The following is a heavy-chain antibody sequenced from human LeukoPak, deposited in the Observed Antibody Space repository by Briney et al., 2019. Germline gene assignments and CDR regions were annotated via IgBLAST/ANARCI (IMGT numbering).Heavy chain of an antibody. J-gene: IGHJ6*02. Sequence: SETLSLTCTVSGGSISSGGYYWSWIRQHPGKGLEWIGYIYYSGSTYYNPSLKSRVTISVDTSKNQFSLKLSSVTAADTAVYYCARALGYCSSTSCYRRRYYYYGMDVWGQGTTVTVSS. D-gene: IGHD2-2*02. CDR1: GGSISSGGYY. V-gene: IGHV4-31*03. CDR2: IYYSGST. CDR3: ARALGYCSSTSCYRRRYYYYGMDV.